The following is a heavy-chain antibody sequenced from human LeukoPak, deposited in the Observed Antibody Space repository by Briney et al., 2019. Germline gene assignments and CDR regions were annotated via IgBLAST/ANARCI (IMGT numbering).Heavy chain of an antibody. V-gene: IGHV3-74*01. Sequence: PGGSLRLSCGASGFTFSSYWRHWVRHAPGKGLVWVSRINSDGSTTSYADFVKGRFTISRDNAKDTLYLQMNSLRAEDTAVYYCARDAEFCSGGNCYAGYNWGQGTLVTVSS. CDR1: GFTFSSYW. J-gene: IGHJ4*02. CDR3: ARDAEFCSGGNCYAGYN. D-gene: IGHD2-15*01. CDR2: INSDGSTT.